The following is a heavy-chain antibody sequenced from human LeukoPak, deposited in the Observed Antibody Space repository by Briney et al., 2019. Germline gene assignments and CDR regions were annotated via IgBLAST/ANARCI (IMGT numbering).Heavy chain of an antibody. CDR1: GLTFSSYG. J-gene: IGHJ4*02. CDR2: IWYDGSNK. V-gene: IGHV3-33*01. Sequence: GRSLRLSCAASGLTFSSYGMHWVRQAPGKGLEWVAVIWYDGSNKYYADSVKGRFTISRDNSKNTLYLQMNSLRAEDTAVYYCARDEYSSGYPDYWGQGTLVTVSS. CDR3: ARDEYSSGYPDY. D-gene: IGHD6-19*01.